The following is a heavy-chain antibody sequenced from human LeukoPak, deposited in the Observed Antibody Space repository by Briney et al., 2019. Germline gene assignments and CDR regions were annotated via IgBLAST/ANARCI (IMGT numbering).Heavy chain of an antibody. CDR2: IDISGSTI. V-gene: IGHV3-48*04. CDR3: ARDFNPYSFSPDGFDP. J-gene: IGHJ5*02. D-gene: IGHD5-12*01. CDR1: GFTFSSDW. Sequence: QTGGSLRLSCTASGFTFSSDWMRWVRQAPGKGLEWVSYIDISGSTIYYADSVKGRFTISRDNAKTSLYLQMNSLRAEDTAVYFCARDFNPYSFSPDGFDPWGQGTLVTVSS.